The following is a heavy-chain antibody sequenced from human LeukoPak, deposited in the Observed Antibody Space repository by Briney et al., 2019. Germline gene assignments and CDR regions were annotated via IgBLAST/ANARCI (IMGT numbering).Heavy chain of an antibody. CDR3: AKASLGIVVVPWDV. CDR1: GFTFSSYS. J-gene: IGHJ6*04. D-gene: IGHD2-2*01. Sequence: GGSLRLSCAASGFTFSSYSMNWVRQAPGKGLEWVSSISSSSSYIYYADSVKDRFTISRDNAKNSLYLQMNSLRAEDTAVYYCAKASLGIVVVPWDVWGKGTTVTVSS. V-gene: IGHV3-21*01. CDR2: ISSSSSYI.